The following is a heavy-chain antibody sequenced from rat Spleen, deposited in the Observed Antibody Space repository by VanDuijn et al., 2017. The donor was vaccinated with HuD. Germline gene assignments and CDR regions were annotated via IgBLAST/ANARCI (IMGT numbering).Heavy chain of an antibody. V-gene: IGHV5S23*01. D-gene: IGHD1-4*01. CDR2: ISTSGGST. J-gene: IGHJ1*01. Sequence: EVQLVESGGGLIQPGRSLTLSCSASGFTFSNYDMAWVRQAPTKGLEWVASISTSGGSTYYRDSVKGRFTVSRDNAKSTLYLQMDSLRSEDTATYYCARRDYPGPYWYFDFWGPGTMVTVSS. CDR3: ARRDYPGPYWYFDF. CDR1: GFTFSNYD.